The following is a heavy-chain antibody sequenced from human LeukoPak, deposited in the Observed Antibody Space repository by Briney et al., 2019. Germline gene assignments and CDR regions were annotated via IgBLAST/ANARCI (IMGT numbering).Heavy chain of an antibody. D-gene: IGHD6-13*01. V-gene: IGHV3-23*01. J-gene: IGHJ5*02. CDR1: GFTFSSYA. CDR3: AKDNGYSSSWYEWFDP. CDR2: ISGSGGST. Sequence: PGGSLRLSCAASGFTFSSYAMSWVRQAPGKGLEWVSAISGSGGSTYYADSVKGRFTISRDNSKNTLYLQMNSLRAEDTAVYYCAKDNGYSSSWYEWFDPWGQGTLVTVSS.